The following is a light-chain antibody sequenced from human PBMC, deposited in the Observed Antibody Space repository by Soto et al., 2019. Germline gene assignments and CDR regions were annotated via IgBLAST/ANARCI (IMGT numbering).Light chain of an antibody. CDR2: RNN. CDR3: AAWDDSLNGPV. V-gene: IGLV1-44*01. CDR1: SSNIGSNS. Sequence: QSVLTQPPSASGTPGQRVTISCSGSSSNIGSNSVNWYQHLPGTAPKLLMFRNNQRPSGVPDRFSGSKSGTSASLAISGLQSEDEADYYCAAWDDSLNGPVFGGGTKVTVL. J-gene: IGLJ3*02.